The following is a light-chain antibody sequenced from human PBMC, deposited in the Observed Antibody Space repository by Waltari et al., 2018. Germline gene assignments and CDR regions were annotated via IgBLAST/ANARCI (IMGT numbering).Light chain of an antibody. Sequence: DIVMTQSPDSLAVSLGERATINCKSSQSVLYSSNNKNYLAWYQQKPGQPPKLLIYWASTRESGVPDRCSGSRSGTDFTLTISSLQAEDVALYYCQQYYSTPLTFGGGTKVEIK. CDR3: QQYYSTPLT. CDR2: WAS. J-gene: IGKJ4*01. CDR1: QSVLYSSNNKNY. V-gene: IGKV4-1*01.